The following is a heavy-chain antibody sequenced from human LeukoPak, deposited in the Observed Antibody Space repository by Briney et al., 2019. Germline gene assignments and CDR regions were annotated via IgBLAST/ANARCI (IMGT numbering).Heavy chain of an antibody. CDR2: ISSSGSTI. V-gene: IGHV3-48*03. CDR1: GFTFSSYE. J-gene: IGHJ4*02. Sequence: GGSLRLSCAASGFTFSSYEMSWVRQAPGKGLEWVLYISSSGSTIYYADSLKGRFTISRDNAKNSLYLQVNSLRAEDTAVYYCARVTAAGCDYWGQGTLVTVSS. D-gene: IGHD6-13*01. CDR3: ARVTAAGCDY.